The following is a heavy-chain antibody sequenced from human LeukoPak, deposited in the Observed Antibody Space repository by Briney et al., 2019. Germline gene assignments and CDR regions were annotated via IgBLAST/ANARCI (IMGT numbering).Heavy chain of an antibody. CDR2: IKQDGSEK. CDR3: ARDPGIAVADYYFDY. Sequence: GGSLRLSCAASGFTFSSYWMSWVGQAPGKGLEWVANIKQDGSEKYYVDSVKGRFTISRDNAKNSLYLQMNSLRAEDTAVYYCARDPGIAVADYYFDYWGQGTLVTVSS. V-gene: IGHV3-7*01. D-gene: IGHD6-19*01. J-gene: IGHJ4*02. CDR1: GFTFSSYW.